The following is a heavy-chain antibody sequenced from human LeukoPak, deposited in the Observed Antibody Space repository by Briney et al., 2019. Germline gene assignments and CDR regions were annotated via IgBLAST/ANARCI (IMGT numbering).Heavy chain of an antibody. D-gene: IGHD1-1*01. V-gene: IGHV3-66*01. CDR3: AWDFTGPLDY. CDR1: GITVSTNY. CDR2: IYSGGGT. Sequence: GGSLRLSCAASGITVSTNYMSWVRQAPGKGLEWVSIIYSGGGTYYADSVEGRFTISRDNAKNTLYLQMNSLRDEDTAVYYCAWDFTGPLDYWGQGTLVTVSS. J-gene: IGHJ4*02.